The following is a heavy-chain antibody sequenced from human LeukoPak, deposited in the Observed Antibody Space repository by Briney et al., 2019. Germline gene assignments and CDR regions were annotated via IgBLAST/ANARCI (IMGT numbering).Heavy chain of an antibody. D-gene: IGHD6-13*01. Sequence: ASVKVSCKASGYTFTSYGISWVRQAPGQGLEWMGWVSAYNGNTNYAQKLQGRVTMTTDTSTSTAYMELRSLRSDDTAVYYCARELGIAAAGALDYWGQGTLVTVSS. CDR1: GYTFTSYG. J-gene: IGHJ4*02. CDR3: ARELGIAAAGALDY. V-gene: IGHV1-18*01. CDR2: VSAYNGNT.